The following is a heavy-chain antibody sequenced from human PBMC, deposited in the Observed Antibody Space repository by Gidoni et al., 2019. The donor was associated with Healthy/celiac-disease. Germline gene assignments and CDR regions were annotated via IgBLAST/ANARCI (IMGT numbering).Heavy chain of an antibody. V-gene: IGHV1-69*04. Sequence: QVQLVQSGAEVKKPGSSVKVSCKASGGTFSSYAISWVRQAPGQGLEWMGRIIPILGIANYAQKFQGRVTITADKSTSTAYMELSSLRSEDTAVYYCARDLNGSGSYYLTETYYYYGMDVWGQGTTVTVSS. CDR1: GGTFSSYA. CDR3: ARDLNGSGSYYLTETYYYYGMDV. J-gene: IGHJ6*02. D-gene: IGHD3-10*01. CDR2: IIPILGIA.